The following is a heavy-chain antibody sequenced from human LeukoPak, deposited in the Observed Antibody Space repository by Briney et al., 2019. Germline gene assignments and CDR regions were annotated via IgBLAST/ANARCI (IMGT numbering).Heavy chain of an antibody. D-gene: IGHD6-13*01. J-gene: IGHJ5*02. V-gene: IGHV3-23*01. Sequence: SGGSLRLSCAASGFTFSTYAMSWVRQAPGKGLEWVSGISGSGRNTYYADSVKGRFIISRDSSNNTLYLQMNSLRAEDTAVYYCTKDLFSTTWAWGQGTLVTVSS. CDR2: ISGSGRNT. CDR3: TKDLFSTTWA. CDR1: GFTFSTYA.